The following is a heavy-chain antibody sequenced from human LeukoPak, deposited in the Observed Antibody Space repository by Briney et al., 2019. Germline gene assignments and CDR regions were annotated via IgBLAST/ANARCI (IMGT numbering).Heavy chain of an antibody. CDR3: ARDLHFWSGYYYFDY. V-gene: IGHV4-4*07. D-gene: IGHD3-3*02. J-gene: IGHJ4*02. CDR1: GASISTYY. CDR2: IYSSGTT. Sequence: SETLSLTCTVSGASISTYYWSWIRQPAGKGLEWIGRIYSSGTTNYNPSLKSRVSMSVDTSKSEFSLRVTSVSPADTAVYYCARDLHFWSGYYYFDYWGQGILVTVSS.